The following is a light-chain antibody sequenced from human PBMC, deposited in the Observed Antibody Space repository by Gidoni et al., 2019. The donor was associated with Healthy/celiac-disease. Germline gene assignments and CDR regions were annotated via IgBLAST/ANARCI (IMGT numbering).Light chain of an antibody. CDR2: DAS. CDR3: QQYDNLPLT. CDR1: QDISNY. Sequence: DIQMTQYPSSLSASVGDRVTITCQASQDISNYLTWYQQKPGKAPKLLIYDASNLETGVPSRFSGSGSGTDFTFTISSLQPEDIATYYCQQYDNLPLTFGPGTKVDIK. V-gene: IGKV1-33*01. J-gene: IGKJ3*01.